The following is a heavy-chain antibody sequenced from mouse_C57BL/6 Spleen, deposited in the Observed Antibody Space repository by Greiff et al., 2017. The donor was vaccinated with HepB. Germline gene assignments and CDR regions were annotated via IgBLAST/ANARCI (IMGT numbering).Heavy chain of an antibody. CDR1: GFTFSSYA. CDR3: ASLYDYDAY. V-gene: IGHV5-4*01. J-gene: IGHJ3*01. D-gene: IGHD2-4*01. Sequence: EVHLVESGGGLVKPGGSLKLSCAASGFTFSSYAMSWVRQTPEKRLEWVATISDGGSYTYYPDNVKGRYTISRDNAKNNLYLQMSQLKSEDTAMYYCASLYDYDAYWGQGTLVTVSA. CDR2: ISDGGSYT.